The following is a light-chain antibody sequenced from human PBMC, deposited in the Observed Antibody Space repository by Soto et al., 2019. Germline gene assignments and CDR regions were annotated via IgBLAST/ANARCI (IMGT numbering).Light chain of an antibody. Sequence: QSALTQPASVSGSPGQSITISCTGTSSDVGSYNLVSWYQQHPGKAPKLMIYEGSKRPSGASNRFSGSKSGNTASPTISGLQAEDEADYYCCSYAGSSTRILFGGGTKLTVL. CDR2: EGS. J-gene: IGLJ2*01. V-gene: IGLV2-23*01. CDR3: CSYAGSSTRIL. CDR1: SSDVGSYNL.